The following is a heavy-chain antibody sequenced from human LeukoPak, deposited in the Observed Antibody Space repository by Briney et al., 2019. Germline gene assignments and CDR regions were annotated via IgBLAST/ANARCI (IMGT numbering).Heavy chain of an antibody. J-gene: IGHJ4*02. D-gene: IGHD3-10*01. CDR3: ASYMVRGVIGY. CDR1: GGSFSGYY. Sequence: SETLSLTCAVYGGSFSGYYWSWIRQPPGKGLEWIGEINHSGSTNYNPSLKSRVTISVDTSKNQFSLKLSSVTAADTAVYYCASYMVRGVIGYWGQGTLVTVSS. CDR2: INHSGST. V-gene: IGHV4-34*01.